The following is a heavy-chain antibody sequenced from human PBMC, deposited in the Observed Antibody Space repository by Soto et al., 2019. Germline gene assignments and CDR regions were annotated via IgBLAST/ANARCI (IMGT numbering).Heavy chain of an antibody. Sequence: SETLSLTCAVLGGSFSDYSWTWIRQPPGKGLEWIGEINDSGSTNYTPSLERRVTISRDTSKNRFSLKLSSVTAADTAVYYCARGSHKLHSYDSSGFYHYVDYWGQGSLVTVSS. J-gene: IGHJ4*02. D-gene: IGHD3-22*01. V-gene: IGHV4-34*01. CDR2: INDSGST. CDR3: ARGSHKLHSYDSSGFYHYVDY. CDR1: GGSFSDYS.